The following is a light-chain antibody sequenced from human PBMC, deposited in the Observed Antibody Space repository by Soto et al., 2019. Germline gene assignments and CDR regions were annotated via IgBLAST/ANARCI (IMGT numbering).Light chain of an antibody. CDR3: QQYGSSLYT. V-gene: IGKV3-20*01. J-gene: IGKJ2*01. CDR2: RAS. CDR1: QSVKSSY. Sequence: TLSLSPWERATLSCRASQSVKSSYLAWYQQKPGQAPRLLIDRASSRPTGIPDRFSGSGSGTDFTLTISRLEPEDFAVYYCQQYGSSLYTFGQGTKLEIK.